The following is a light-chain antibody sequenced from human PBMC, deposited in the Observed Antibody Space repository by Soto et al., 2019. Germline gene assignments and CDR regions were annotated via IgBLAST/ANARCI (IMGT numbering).Light chain of an antibody. Sequence: EIVMTQSPATLSVSPGERAYLSCRASQSVFSNLAWYQQKPGQPPRLLIFGASTRATGIPARFSGSGSGTEFTLTISSLQSEDFAVYYCQQYNNWPYTFGPGTRVDFK. CDR1: QSVFSN. J-gene: IGKJ3*01. V-gene: IGKV3-15*01. CDR2: GAS. CDR3: QQYNNWPYT.